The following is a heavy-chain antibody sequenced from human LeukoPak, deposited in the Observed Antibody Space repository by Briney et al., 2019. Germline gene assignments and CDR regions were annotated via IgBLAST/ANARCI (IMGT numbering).Heavy chain of an antibody. Sequence: GGSLRLSCAASGFTFTSYGLHWVRQAPGKGLEWLSFISYDGGNESYTNSVKGRFTISRDNSKSTLYLQMNSLRAGDTAIYYCARDLGDWSTSQIDYWGQGTLVAVSS. CDR3: ARDLGDWSTSQIDY. CDR2: ISYDGGNE. D-gene: IGHD3/OR15-3a*01. J-gene: IGHJ4*02. CDR1: GFTFTSYG. V-gene: IGHV3-30*02.